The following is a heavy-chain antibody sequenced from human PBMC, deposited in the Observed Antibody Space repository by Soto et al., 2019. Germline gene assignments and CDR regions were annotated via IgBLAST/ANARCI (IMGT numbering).Heavy chain of an antibody. CDR3: ARSEEDSDYYYYGLDV. CDR2: TYYRSRWYS. J-gene: IGHJ6*02. Sequence: SQTLSLTCVISGDSVSSSSVAWNWVRQSPSRGLEWLGRTYYRSRWYSDFAVSVRGRIVINADTSKNQFSLQLNSVTPEDTAVYSCARSEEDSDYYYYGLDVWGQGTTVTVS. V-gene: IGHV6-1*01. CDR1: GDSVSSSSVA. D-gene: IGHD2-15*01.